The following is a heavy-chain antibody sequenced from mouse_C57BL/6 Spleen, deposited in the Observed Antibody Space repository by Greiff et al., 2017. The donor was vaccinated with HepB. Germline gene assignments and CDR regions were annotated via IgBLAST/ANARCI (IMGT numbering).Heavy chain of an antibody. CDR3: ARRGGEGYAMDY. CDR2: IYPGSGST. V-gene: IGHV1-55*01. Sequence: QVHVKQPGAELVKPGASVKMSCKASGYTFPSYWITWVKQRPGQGLEWIGDIYPGSGSTNYNEKFKSKATLTVDTSSSTAYMQLSSLTSEDSAVYYCARRGGEGYAMDYWGQGTSVTVSS. CDR1: GYTFPSYW. J-gene: IGHJ4*01.